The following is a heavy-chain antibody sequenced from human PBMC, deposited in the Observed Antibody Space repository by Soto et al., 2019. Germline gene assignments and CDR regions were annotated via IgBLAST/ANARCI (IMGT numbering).Heavy chain of an antibody. CDR3: ATTFSTYGDRDY. V-gene: IGHV4-39*01. J-gene: IGHJ4*02. D-gene: IGHD4-17*01. CDR2: IYYSGST. CDR1: GGSISSSSYY. Sequence: PSETLSLTCTVSGGSISSSSYYWGWIRQPPGKGLEWIGSIYYSGSTYYNPSLKSRVTISVDTSKNQFSLKLSSVTAADTAVYYCATTFSTYGDRDYWGQGTLVTVSS.